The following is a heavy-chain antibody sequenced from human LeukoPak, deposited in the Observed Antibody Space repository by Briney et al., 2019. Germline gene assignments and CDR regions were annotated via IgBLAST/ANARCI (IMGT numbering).Heavy chain of an antibody. CDR3: ARDLRRGVRFLEERDNWFDP. V-gene: IGHV1-2*02. D-gene: IGHD3-3*01. Sequence: RWASVKVFCKASGYTFNGYYMHLVRQAPGPGLEWIGWINPNSGDTIYAQKFQGRVTMTRDTSISTAYMELSRLRSDDTAVYYCARDLRRGVRFLEERDNWFDPWGQGTLVTVSS. CDR1: GYTFNGYY. J-gene: IGHJ5*02. CDR2: INPNSGDT.